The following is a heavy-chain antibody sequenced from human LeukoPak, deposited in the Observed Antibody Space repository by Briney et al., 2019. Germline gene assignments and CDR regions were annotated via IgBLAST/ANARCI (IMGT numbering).Heavy chain of an antibody. CDR1: GYTFTSYG. CDR2: ISAYNGNT. CDR3: ARVGHSSSWYWVSSASESYFDY. J-gene: IGHJ4*02. D-gene: IGHD6-13*01. Sequence: ASVKVSCKASGYTFTSYGISWVRQAPGQGLEWMGWISAYNGNTNYAQKLQGRVTMTTDTSTSTAYMELRSLRSDDTAVYYCARVGHSSSWYWVSSASESYFDYWGQGTLVTVSS. V-gene: IGHV1-18*01.